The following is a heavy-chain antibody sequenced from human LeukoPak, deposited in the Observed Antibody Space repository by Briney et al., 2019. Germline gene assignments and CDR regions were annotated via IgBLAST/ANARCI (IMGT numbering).Heavy chain of an antibody. V-gene: IGHV3-30-3*01. CDR1: GFTFSSYA. CDR3: AKDLVALQLWLPDDY. D-gene: IGHD5-18*01. J-gene: IGHJ4*02. Sequence: PGGSLRLSCAASGFTFSSYAMHWVRQAPGKGLEWVAVISYDGSNKYYADSVKGRFTISRDNSKNTLYLQMNSLRAEDTAVYYCAKDLVALQLWLPDDYWGQGTLVTVS. CDR2: ISYDGSNK.